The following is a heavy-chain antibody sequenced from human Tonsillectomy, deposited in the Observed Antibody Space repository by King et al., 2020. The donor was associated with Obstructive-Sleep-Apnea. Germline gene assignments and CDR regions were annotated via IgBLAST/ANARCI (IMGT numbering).Heavy chain of an antibody. CDR2: IRYDGSNK. CDR3: AKDPTHYDILTGDYYYYGMDV. Sequence: VQLVESGGGVVQPGRSLRLSCAASGFTFSNYGMHWVRQAPGKGLEWVAFIRYDGSNKYYVDSVKGRFTISRDNSKKTLYLQMNSLRAEDTAVYYCAKDPTHYDILTGDYYYYGMDVWGQGTTVTVSS. D-gene: IGHD3-9*01. V-gene: IGHV3-30*02. CDR1: GFTFSNYG. J-gene: IGHJ6*02.